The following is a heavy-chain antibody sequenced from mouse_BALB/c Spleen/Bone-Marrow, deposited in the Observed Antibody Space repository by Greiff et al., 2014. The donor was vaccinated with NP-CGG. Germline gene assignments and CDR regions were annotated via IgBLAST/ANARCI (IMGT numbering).Heavy chain of an antibody. Sequence: QVQLQQSGAELAKPGASMKLSCKASGYTFTSYWMHWVKQRPGQGLEWIGEINPSNGRTNYNEKFKSKATLTVDESSSTAYMQLSSLTSEDSAVYYCAIGLLGDYWGQGTSVTVSS. CDR1: GYTFTSYW. D-gene: IGHD2-10*01. CDR3: AIGLLGDY. V-gene: IGHV1S81*02. CDR2: INPSNGRT. J-gene: IGHJ4*01.